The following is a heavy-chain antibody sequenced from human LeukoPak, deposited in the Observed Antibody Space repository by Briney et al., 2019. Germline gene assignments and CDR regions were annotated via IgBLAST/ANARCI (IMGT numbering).Heavy chain of an antibody. CDR3: ARDTVVVAATIDY. V-gene: IGHV4-38-2*02. D-gene: IGHD2-15*01. CDR2: IYHSGST. Sequence: SETLSLTCTVSGYSISSGYYWGWIRQPPGKGLEWIGSIYHSGSTYYNPSLKSRVTISVDTSKNQFSLKLSSVTAADTAVYYCARDTVVVAATIDYWGQGTLVTVSS. J-gene: IGHJ4*02. CDR1: GYSISSGYY.